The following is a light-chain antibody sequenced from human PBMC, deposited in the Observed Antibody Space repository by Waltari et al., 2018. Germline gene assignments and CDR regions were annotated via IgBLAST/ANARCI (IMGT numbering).Light chain of an antibody. Sequence: EIVLTQSPGTLSLSLGDSPTLSCRASQSIRRSVVWYQQRPGQAPRLLIYDRSSRATGIPDRFSGSGYGTDFSLTISRLEPEDFAVYYCQKYERLPATFGQGTTVEIK. CDR1: QSIRRS. J-gene: IGKJ1*01. CDR3: QKYERLPAT. CDR2: DRS. V-gene: IGKV3-20*01.